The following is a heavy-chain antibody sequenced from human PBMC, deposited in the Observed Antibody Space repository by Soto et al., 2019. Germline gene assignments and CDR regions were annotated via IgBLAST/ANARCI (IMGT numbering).Heavy chain of an antibody. CDR3: ARVEWLRHYYYYMDV. V-gene: IGHV4-31*03. D-gene: IGHD5-12*01. CDR1: GGSISSGGYY. Sequence: SETLSLTCTVSGGSISSGGYYWSWIRQHPGKGLEWIGYIYYSGSTYYNPSLKSRVTISVDTSKNQFSLKLSSVTAADTAVYYCARVEWLRHYYYYMDVWGKGTTVTVSS. J-gene: IGHJ6*03. CDR2: IYYSGST.